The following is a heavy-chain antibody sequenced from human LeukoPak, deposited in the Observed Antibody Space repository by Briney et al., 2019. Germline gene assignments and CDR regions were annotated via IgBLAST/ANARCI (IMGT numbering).Heavy chain of an antibody. V-gene: IGHV3-23*01. CDR3: AKGRERGGLATVDY. J-gene: IGHJ4*02. Sequence: PGGSLRLSCAASGFTFSSYAMSWVRQAPGKGLEWVSAISGSGGSSYYADSVKGRFTISRDNSKNTLYLQMNSLRAEDTAVYYCAKGRERGGLATVDYWGQGTPVTVSS. CDR2: ISGSGGSS. CDR1: GFTFSSYA. D-gene: IGHD4-17*01.